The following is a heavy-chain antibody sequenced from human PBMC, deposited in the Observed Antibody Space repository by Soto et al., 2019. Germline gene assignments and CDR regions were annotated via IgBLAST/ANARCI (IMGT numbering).Heavy chain of an antibody. V-gene: IGHV4-31*03. CDR2: IYYSGST. CDR1: GGSISSGGYY. D-gene: IGHD4-4*01. J-gene: IGHJ6*03. CDR3: ARDSRHKTTVSGVYYYYYMDV. Sequence: SETLSLTCTVSGGSISSGGYYWSWIRQHPGKGLEWIGYIYYSGSTYYNPSLKSRVTISVDTSKNQFSLKLSSVTAADTAVYYCARDSRHKTTVSGVYYYYYMDVWGKGTTVTVSS.